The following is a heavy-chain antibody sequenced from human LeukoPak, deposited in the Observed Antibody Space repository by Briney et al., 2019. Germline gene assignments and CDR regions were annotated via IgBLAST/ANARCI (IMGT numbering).Heavy chain of an antibody. CDR2: INHSGST. Sequence: PSETLSLTCAVYGGSFSGYYWSWIRQPPGKGLEWIGEINHSGSTNYNPSLKSRVTISVDTSKNQFSLKLSSVTAADTAVYYCARDLNVWWPTAVGEAFAFDIWGQGTMVTVSS. D-gene: IGHD1-26*01. CDR3: ARDLNVWWPTAVGEAFAFDI. J-gene: IGHJ3*02. V-gene: IGHV4-34*01. CDR1: GGSFSGYY.